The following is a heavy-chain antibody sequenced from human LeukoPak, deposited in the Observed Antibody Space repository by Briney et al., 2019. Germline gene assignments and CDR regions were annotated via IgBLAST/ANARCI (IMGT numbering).Heavy chain of an antibody. V-gene: IGHV3-74*01. J-gene: IGHJ5*02. CDR2: IYVGGRTT. CDR3: IRDFRSADL. CDR1: GFTFSNYW. Sequence: GGSLRLSCVASGFTFSNYWMHWVRQPPGKGLVWVSRIYVGGRTTNYADSVKGGFTISRDNAKNTVYLEMNSLSAEDTAIYYCIRDFRSADLWGQGTLVTVTS.